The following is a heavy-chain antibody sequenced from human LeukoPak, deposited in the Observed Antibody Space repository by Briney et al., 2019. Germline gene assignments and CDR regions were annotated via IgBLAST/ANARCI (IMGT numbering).Heavy chain of an antibody. J-gene: IGHJ4*02. CDR2: IGGDGAT. D-gene: IGHD3-3*02. Sequence: GGSLRLSGAASGFSFGLNAMSWVRQAPGKGLEWVSGIGGDGATHYTGSVKGRFSISRDNSKNTLYLQMNRLRAGDTAIYYCAKDLHYWSGIDYWGQGTLVTVSS. CDR1: GFSFGLNA. V-gene: IGHV3-23*01. CDR3: AKDLHYWSGIDY.